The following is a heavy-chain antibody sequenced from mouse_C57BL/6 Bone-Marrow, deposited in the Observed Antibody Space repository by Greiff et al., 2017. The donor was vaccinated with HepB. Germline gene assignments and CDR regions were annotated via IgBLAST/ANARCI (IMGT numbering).Heavy chain of an antibody. CDR1: GYSFTSYY. CDR2: IYPGSGNT. D-gene: IGHD1-1*01. J-gene: IGHJ1*03. CDR3: ASHYGSSHWYFDV. V-gene: IGHV1-66*01. Sequence: VKLQESGPELVKPGASVKISCKASGYSFTSYYIHWVKQRPGQGLEWIGWIYPGSGNTKYNEKVKGKATLTADTTSSTAYMQLSSLPSEVSAVYYCASHYGSSHWYFDVWGTGTTVTVSS.